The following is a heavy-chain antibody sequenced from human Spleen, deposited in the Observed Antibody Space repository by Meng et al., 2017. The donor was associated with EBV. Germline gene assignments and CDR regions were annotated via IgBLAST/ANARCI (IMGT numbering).Heavy chain of an antibody. V-gene: IGHV4-39*01. J-gene: IGHJ5*02. CDR2: VHYTGST. CDR1: VDSISSFYY. Sequence: QVQLREAGPGQLQPSEPLPLTCTVSVDSISSFYYWGWIRQPPGRGLEWIGSVHYTGSTYYSPSLKSRVTVSVDTSKNQFSLRLTSVTAADTAVYYCARPFPSWQSPRLDPFGAWGQGTLVTVSS. D-gene: IGHD6-19*01. CDR3: ARPFPSWQSPRLDPFGA.